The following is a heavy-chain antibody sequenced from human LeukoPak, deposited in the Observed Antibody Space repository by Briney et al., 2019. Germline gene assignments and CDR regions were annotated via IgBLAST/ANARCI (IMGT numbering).Heavy chain of an antibody. CDR1: GFTFSRYW. CDR3: ASDLKWELLQPFDY. D-gene: IGHD1-26*01. Sequence: GRSLRLSCAASGFTFSRYWMHWVRQAPGKGLVWVSRINSDGSSTSYADSVKGRFTIYRDNAKNTLYLQMNTLRAVDTAVYYCASDLKWELLQPFDYWGQGTLVTVSS. V-gene: IGHV3-74*01. J-gene: IGHJ4*02. CDR2: INSDGSST.